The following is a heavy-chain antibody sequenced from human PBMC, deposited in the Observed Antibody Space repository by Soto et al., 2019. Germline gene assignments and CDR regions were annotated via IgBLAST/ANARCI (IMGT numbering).Heavy chain of an antibody. V-gene: IGHV3-30*03. J-gene: IGHJ4*02. Sequence: PGGSLRLSCAASGFTFSSYGMHWVRQAPGKGLEWVAVISYDGSNKYYADSVKGRFTISRDNSKNTLYLQMNSLRAEDTAVYYCAIERWLFGLIRDYWGQGTLVTVSS. D-gene: IGHD3-22*01. CDR1: GFTFSSYG. CDR3: AIERWLFGLIRDY. CDR2: ISYDGSNK.